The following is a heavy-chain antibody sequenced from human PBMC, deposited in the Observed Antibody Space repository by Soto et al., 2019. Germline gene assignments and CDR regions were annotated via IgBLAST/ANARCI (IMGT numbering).Heavy chain of an antibody. CDR3: ARSVAARRGEDGFDP. J-gene: IGHJ5*02. CDR1: GFTVSSNY. CDR2: IYSGGST. Sequence: GGSLRLSCAASGFTVSSNYMSWVRQAPGKGLEWVSVIYSGGSTYYADSVKGRFTISRDNSKNTLYLQMNSLRAEDTAVYYCARSVAARRGEDGFDPWGQGTLVTVS. V-gene: IGHV3-53*01. D-gene: IGHD6-6*01.